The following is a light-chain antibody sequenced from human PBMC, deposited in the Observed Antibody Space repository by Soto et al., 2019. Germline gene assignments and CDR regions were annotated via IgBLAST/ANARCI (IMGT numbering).Light chain of an antibody. CDR3: QQYNSYPWT. Sequence: DIQMTHSPSTLSASPGDRFTSTCRASESISGWLAWYQQKPGKAPKLLIYDASTLQSGVPSRVSGSGSGTEFTLTISSLQPDDFATYYCQQYNSYPWTFGQGTKVDIK. CDR2: DAS. CDR1: ESISGW. J-gene: IGKJ1*01. V-gene: IGKV1-5*01.